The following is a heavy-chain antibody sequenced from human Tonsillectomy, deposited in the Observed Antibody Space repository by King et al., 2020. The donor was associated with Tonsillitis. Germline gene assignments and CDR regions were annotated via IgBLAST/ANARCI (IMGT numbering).Heavy chain of an antibody. CDR1: GFTFSSYA. CDR2: ISGRGGST. Sequence: VQLVESGGGLVQPGGTLRLSCAASGFTFSSYAMSWVRQAPGKGLEWVSAISGRGGSTYYADSVKGRFTISRDNSKNTLYLQMNSLRAEDTAVYYCAKHVQDSWSVYDYWGQGTLVTVSS. D-gene: IGHD6-13*01. J-gene: IGHJ4*02. CDR3: AKHVQDSWSVYDY. V-gene: IGHV3-23*04.